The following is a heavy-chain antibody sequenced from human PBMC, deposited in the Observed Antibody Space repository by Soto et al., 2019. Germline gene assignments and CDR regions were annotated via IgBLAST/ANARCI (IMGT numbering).Heavy chain of an antibody. CDR3: ARERAAAGIGWFDP. J-gene: IGHJ5*02. D-gene: IGHD6-13*01. Sequence: SVKVSCKASGGTFSSYTISWVRQAPGQGLEWMGRIIPILGIANYAQKFQGRVTITADKSTSTAYMELSSLRSEDTAVYYCARERAAAGIGWFDPWGQGTLVTVSS. CDR2: IIPILGIA. V-gene: IGHV1-69*04. CDR1: GGTFSSYT.